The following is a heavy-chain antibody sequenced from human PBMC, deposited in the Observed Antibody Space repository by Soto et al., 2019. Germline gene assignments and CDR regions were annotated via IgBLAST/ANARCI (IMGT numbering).Heavy chain of an antibody. CDR2: VYYSGGA. J-gene: IGHJ6*02. CDR1: GGSISGYY. CDR3: TRDGDGRMTTNPYYYYGMDV. D-gene: IGHD2-21*02. V-gene: IGHV4-59*01. Sequence: SETLSLTCTVSGGSISGYYWSWIRQPPGKGLEWIGNVYYSGGAKYNPSVKRRVSISVDTSKNQFSLNLGSVTAADTAVYYCTRDGDGRMTTNPYYYYGMDVWGPGITVTAP.